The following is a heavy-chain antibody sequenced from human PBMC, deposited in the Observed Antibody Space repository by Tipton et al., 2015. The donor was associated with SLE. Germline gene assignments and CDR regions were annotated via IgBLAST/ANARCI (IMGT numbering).Heavy chain of an antibody. CDR2: VFHGGNT. J-gene: IGHJ5*02. V-gene: IGHV4-34*12. Sequence: TLSLTCAVSGESFNGYFWTWIRQPPGKGLEWIGSVFHGGNTYNNPSLRSRVTISMDTSKNQFSLKLSSVTAADTAVYYCATMGLSSADLIIQNWFDPWGQGTLVTVSS. CDR3: ATMGLSSADLIIQNWFDP. D-gene: IGHD3-10*01. CDR1: GESFNGYF.